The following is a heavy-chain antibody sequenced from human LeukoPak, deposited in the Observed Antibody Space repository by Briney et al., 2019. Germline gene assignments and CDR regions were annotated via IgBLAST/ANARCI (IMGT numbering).Heavy chain of an antibody. J-gene: IGHJ4*02. CDR2: INPNSGGT. CDR3: ARGAPRWNDYVWGSYRQDDFDY. CDR1: GYTFTGYY. V-gene: IGHV1-2*02. D-gene: IGHD3-16*02. Sequence: ASVKVSCKASGYTFTGYYMHWVRQAPGQGLEWMGWINPNSGGTNYAQKFQGRVTMTRETSISTAYMELSRLRSDDTAVYYCARGAPRWNDYVWGSYRQDDFDYWGQGTLVTVSS.